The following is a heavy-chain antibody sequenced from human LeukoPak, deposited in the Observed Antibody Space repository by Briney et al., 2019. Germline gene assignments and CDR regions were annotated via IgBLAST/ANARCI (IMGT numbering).Heavy chain of an antibody. CDR2: ISAYNGNT. CDR1: GYTFTSYG. V-gene: IGHV1-18*01. CDR3: ARDLYNYYDSRCPGY. D-gene: IGHD3-22*01. Sequence: ASVKVSCKASGYTFTSYGISWVRQAPGQGLEWMGWISAYNGNTNYAQKLQGRVTMTTDTSTSTAYMELRSLRSDDTAVNYCARDLYNYYDSRCPGYWGQGTLVTVSS. J-gene: IGHJ4*02.